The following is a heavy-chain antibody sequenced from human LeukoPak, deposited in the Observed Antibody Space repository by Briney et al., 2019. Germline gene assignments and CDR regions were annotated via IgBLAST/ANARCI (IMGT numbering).Heavy chain of an antibody. CDR1: GFTFSSYT. V-gene: IGHV3-7*01. J-gene: IGHJ4*02. CDR2: IKQDGSEQ. Sequence: GGSLRLSCAASGFTFSSYTMNWVRQAPGKGMEWVANIKQDGSEQYYADSVKGRFTISRDNAKNSLYLQMNSLRAEDTAVYYCSRSLDYWGQGALVTVSS. CDR3: SRSLDY.